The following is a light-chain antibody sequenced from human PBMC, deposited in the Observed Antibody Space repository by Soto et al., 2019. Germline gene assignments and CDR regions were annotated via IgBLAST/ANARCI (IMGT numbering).Light chain of an antibody. CDR1: SGDVGGYNY. J-gene: IGLJ1*01. Sequence: QSALTQPPSASGSPGQSVTISCTGTSGDVGGYNYVSWYQHHPGKAPKLIIYEVDERPSGVPDRFSGSKSGNTASLTVSGLQAEDEADYYCSSYVGSNNFPYVFGTGTKLTVL. V-gene: IGLV2-8*01. CDR3: SSYVGSNNFPYV. CDR2: EVD.